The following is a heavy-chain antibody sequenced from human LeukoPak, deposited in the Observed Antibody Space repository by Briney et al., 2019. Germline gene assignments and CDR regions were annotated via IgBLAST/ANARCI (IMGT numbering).Heavy chain of an antibody. V-gene: IGHV4-59*01. J-gene: IGHJ4*02. CDR1: GGSISSYY. D-gene: IGHD1-26*01. CDR3: AREGGNSGTYSDFDY. CDR2: IYYSGST. Sequence: SETLSLTCTVSGGSISSYYWSWIRQPPGKGLEWIGYIYYSGSTNYNPSLKSRVTISVDTSKNQLSLKLSSVTAADTALYYCAREGGNSGTYSDFDYWGQGTLVTVSS.